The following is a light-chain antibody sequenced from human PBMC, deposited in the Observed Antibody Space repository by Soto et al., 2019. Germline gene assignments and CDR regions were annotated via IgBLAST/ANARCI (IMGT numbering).Light chain of an antibody. CDR3: QQDGSSPWT. J-gene: IGKJ1*01. Sequence: EIVLTQSPGTLSLYPGERATLSCRASQSVSSSYLAWYQQKPGQAPRLLIYGASSRATGIPDRFSGSGSGTDFTLTISRLEPEDFAVYYCQQDGSSPWTFGEGTEGEMK. CDR2: GAS. CDR1: QSVSSSY. V-gene: IGKV3-20*01.